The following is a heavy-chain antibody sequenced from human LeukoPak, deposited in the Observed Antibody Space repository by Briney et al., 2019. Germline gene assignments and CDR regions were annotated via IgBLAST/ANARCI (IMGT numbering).Heavy chain of an antibody. CDR3: AKGPQWLPPGDYFDY. CDR1: GFTFSSYA. D-gene: IGHD6-19*01. Sequence: GGSLRPSCAASGFTFSSYAMSWVRQAPGKGLEWVSAISGSGGSTYYADSVKGRFTISRDNSKNTLYLQMNSLRAEDTAVYYCAKGPQWLPPGDYFDYWGQGTLVTVSS. V-gene: IGHV3-23*01. CDR2: ISGSGGST. J-gene: IGHJ4*02.